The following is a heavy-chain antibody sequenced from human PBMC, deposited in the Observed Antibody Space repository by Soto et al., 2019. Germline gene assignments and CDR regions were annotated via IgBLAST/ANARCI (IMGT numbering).Heavy chain of an antibody. CDR1: GGTFSSYA. CDR3: ARDSGGYRYGYFYLRFDY. CDR2: IIPIFGTA. Sequence: SVKVSCKASGGTFSSYAISWVRQAPGRGLEWMGGIIPIFGTANYAQKFQGRVTITADESTSTAYMELSSLRSEDTAVYYCARDSGGYRYGYFYLRFDYWGQGTLVTVCS. V-gene: IGHV1-69*13. J-gene: IGHJ4*02. D-gene: IGHD5-18*01.